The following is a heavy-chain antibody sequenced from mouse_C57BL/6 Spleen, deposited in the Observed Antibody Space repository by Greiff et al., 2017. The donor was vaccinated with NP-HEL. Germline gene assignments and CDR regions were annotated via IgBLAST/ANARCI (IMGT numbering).Heavy chain of an antibody. CDR1: GYSITSGYY. J-gene: IGHJ3*01. Sequence: EVKLEESGPGLVKPSQSLSLTCSVTGYSITSGYYWNWIRQFPGNKLEWMGYISYDGSNNYNPSLKNRISITRDTSKNQFFLKLNSVTTEDTATYYCARVDDYAEAWFAYWGQGTLVTVSA. V-gene: IGHV3-6*01. D-gene: IGHD2-4*01. CDR2: ISYDGSN. CDR3: ARVDDYAEAWFAY.